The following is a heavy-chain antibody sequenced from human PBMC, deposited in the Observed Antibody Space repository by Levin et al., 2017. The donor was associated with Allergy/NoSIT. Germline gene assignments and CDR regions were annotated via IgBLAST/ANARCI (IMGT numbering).Heavy chain of an antibody. J-gene: IGHJ4*02. CDR3: AKDTTALTAGPYFDN. D-gene: IGHD1-14*01. CDR1: GFTFSTYG. CDR2: ISESGGST. V-gene: IGHV3-23*01. Sequence: GGSLRLSCAASGFTFSTYGMSWVRQAPGKGPEWVSGISESGGSTYYADSVKGRFTISRDNSKNTVYLQMNSLRAEDTAVYYFAKDTTALTAGPYFDNWGQGTLVTVSS.